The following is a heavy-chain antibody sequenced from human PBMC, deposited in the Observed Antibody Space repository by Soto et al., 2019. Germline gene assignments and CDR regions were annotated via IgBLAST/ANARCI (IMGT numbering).Heavy chain of an antibody. J-gene: IGHJ4*02. Sequence: QVQLQQWGAGLLKPSETLSLTCAVYGGSFSGYYWSWIRQPPGKGLEWIGEINHSGSTNYNPSLKSRVTISGDTSKSQFFLKLSSVTAADTAVYYCARVYDYWGQGTLVTVSS. V-gene: IGHV4-34*01. CDR3: ARVYDY. CDR1: GGSFSGYY. CDR2: INHSGST.